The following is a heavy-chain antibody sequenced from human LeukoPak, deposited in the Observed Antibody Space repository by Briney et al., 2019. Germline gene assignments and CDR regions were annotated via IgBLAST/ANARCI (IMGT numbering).Heavy chain of an antibody. Sequence: SETLSLTCTVSGGSISSYYWSWIRQPPGKGLEWIGYIYYSGSTNYNPSLKSRVTISVDTSKNQFSLKLSSVTAADTAVYYCARAPPDSSGWYDYWGQGTLVTVSS. CDR3: ARAPPDSSGWYDY. V-gene: IGHV4-59*01. J-gene: IGHJ4*02. D-gene: IGHD6-19*01. CDR2: IYYSGST. CDR1: GGSISSYY.